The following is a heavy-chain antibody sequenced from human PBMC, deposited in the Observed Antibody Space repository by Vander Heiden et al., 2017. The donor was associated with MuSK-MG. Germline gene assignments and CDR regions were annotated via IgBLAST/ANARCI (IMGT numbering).Heavy chain of an antibody. CDR3: ASPTVVAGQYYYYYMDV. D-gene: IGHD2-15*01. CDR2: IIPIFGTA. CDR1: GGTFRRSA. V-gene: IGHV1-69*01. Sequence: QVQLVQSGAEVKKPGSSAKVSCKASGGTFRRSAISWVRQAPGQGLEWMGGIIPIFGTANYAQKFQGRVTITADESTSTAYMELSSLRSEDTAVYYCASPTVVAGQYYYYYMDVWGKGTTVTVSS. J-gene: IGHJ6*03.